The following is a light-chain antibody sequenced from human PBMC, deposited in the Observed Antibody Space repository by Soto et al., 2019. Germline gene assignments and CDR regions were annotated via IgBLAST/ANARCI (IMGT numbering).Light chain of an antibody. Sequence: QSALTQPASVSGSPGQSITISCTGTSSDVGGYNYVSWYQQHPGKAPKLMIYDVSNRPSGVSDRFSGSKSGNTASLTISGLQAEDEDDYYCSSYTSSSTGVFGTWTKVTVL. CDR2: DVS. V-gene: IGLV2-14*01. CDR1: SSDVGGYNY. J-gene: IGLJ1*01. CDR3: SSYTSSSTGV.